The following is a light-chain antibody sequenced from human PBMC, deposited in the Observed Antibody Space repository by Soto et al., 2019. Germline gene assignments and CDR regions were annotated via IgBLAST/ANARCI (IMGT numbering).Light chain of an antibody. CDR1: ESTSGY. J-gene: IGKJ3*01. Sequence: EMVLTQSPATLSLSPGERATLSCRASESTSGYLAWYQQKPGQAPMLLIYDASNRATGLPARFSGSGSATDFTLTISSLEPEDFAVYYCQQRSNIFGPGTKVDIK. CDR3: QQRSNI. CDR2: DAS. V-gene: IGKV3-11*01.